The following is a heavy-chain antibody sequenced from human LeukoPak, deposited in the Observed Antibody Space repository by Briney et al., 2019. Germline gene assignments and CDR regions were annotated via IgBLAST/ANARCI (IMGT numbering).Heavy chain of an antibody. D-gene: IGHD5-12*01. CDR3: ARDLGPQVATIRPFNGYYYGMDV. J-gene: IGHJ6*02. Sequence: GGSLRLSCAASGFTFSSYAMHWVRQAPGKGLEWVAVISYDGSNKYYADSVKGRFTISRDNAKNTLYLQMNRLRAENTAVYYCARDLGPQVATIRPFNGYYYGMDVWGQGTTVTVSS. V-gene: IGHV3-30-3*01. CDR2: ISYDGSNK. CDR1: GFTFSSYA.